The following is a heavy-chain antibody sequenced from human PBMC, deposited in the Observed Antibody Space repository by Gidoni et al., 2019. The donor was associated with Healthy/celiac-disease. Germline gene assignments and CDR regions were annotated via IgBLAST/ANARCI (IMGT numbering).Heavy chain of an antibody. Sequence: QVQLQESGPGLVTPSETLSLTCTVSGGSISSYYWSWIRQPPGKGLEWIGYIYYSGSTNYNPSLKSRVTISVDTSKNQFSLKLSSVTAADTAVYYCARVSSGSYYGYHDAFDIWGQGTMVTVSS. CDR2: IYYSGST. CDR1: GGSISSYY. V-gene: IGHV4-59*01. D-gene: IGHD1-26*01. CDR3: ARVSSGSYYGYHDAFDI. J-gene: IGHJ3*02.